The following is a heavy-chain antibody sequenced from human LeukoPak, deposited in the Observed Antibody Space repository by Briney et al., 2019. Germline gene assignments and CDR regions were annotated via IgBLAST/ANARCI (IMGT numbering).Heavy chain of an antibody. J-gene: IGHJ4*02. Sequence: GGSLRLSCVASGFTFRSYGIHWVGQAPGKGLDWLAFIWYDEITKNYADSVKGRFTISRDNSKNTLYVQLNSLRPDDTAVYYCAKDSSDYYFDYWGQGTLVTVSS. CDR2: IWYDEITK. CDR1: GFTFRSYG. D-gene: IGHD3-22*01. V-gene: IGHV3-30*02. CDR3: AKDSSDYYFDY.